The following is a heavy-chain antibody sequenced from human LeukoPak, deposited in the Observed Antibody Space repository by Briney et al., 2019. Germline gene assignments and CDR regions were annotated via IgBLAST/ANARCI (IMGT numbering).Heavy chain of an antibody. CDR2: IYDNGST. V-gene: IGHV4-4*02. Sequence: PSETLSLTCAVSGGSISRSNWWSWVRQSPGKGLEWTGEIYDNGSTNYNPSLKSRVTISVDTSKNQFSLKLSSVTAADTAVYYCARGRVLLWFGGPMDVWGKGTTVTVSS. J-gene: IGHJ6*03. CDR3: ARGRVLLWFGGPMDV. D-gene: IGHD3-10*01. CDR1: GGSISRSNW.